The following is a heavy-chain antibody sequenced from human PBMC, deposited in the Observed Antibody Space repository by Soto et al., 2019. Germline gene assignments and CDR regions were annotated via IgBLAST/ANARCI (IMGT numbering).Heavy chain of an antibody. D-gene: IGHD3-10*01. CDR3: AKAYGDYFYYYMDV. CDR1: GFTFDSHA. Sequence: GGSLRLSCAASGFTFDSHAMSWVRQAPGKGLEWVSSISGSGASSYHADSVKGRFTISRDNSKNTLYLQMNSLRAEDTAVYYCAKAYGDYFYYYMDVWGKGTTVTVSS. J-gene: IGHJ6*03. V-gene: IGHV3-23*01. CDR2: ISGSGASS.